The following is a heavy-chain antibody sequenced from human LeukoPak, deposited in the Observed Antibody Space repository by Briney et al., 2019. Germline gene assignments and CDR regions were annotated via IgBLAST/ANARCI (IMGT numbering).Heavy chain of an antibody. V-gene: IGHV3-66*01. CDR3: ARGYSYGYWLDY. CDR1: GFTVSSKY. J-gene: IGHJ4*02. CDR2: FYSGGST. D-gene: IGHD5-18*01. Sequence: GGSLRLSCAAFGFTVSSKYMSWVRQAPGKGLEWVSVFYSGGSTYYADSVKGRFTISRDNSKNTLYFQMNSLRAEDTAVYYCARGYSYGYWLDYWGQGTLVTVSS.